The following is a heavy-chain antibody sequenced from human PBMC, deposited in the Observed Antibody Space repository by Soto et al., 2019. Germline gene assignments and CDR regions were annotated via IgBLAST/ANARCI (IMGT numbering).Heavy chain of an antibody. CDR1: GGSFSGYY. D-gene: IGHD6-6*01. V-gene: IGHV4-34*01. CDR2: INHSGST. J-gene: IGHJ4*02. CDR3: ARAIADRPGRGDY. Sequence: SETLSLTCAVYGGSFSGYYWSWIRQPPGKGLEWIGEINHSGSTNYNPSLKSRVTISVDTSKNQFSLKLSSVTAADTAVYYCARAIADRPGRGDYWGQGTLVTVSS.